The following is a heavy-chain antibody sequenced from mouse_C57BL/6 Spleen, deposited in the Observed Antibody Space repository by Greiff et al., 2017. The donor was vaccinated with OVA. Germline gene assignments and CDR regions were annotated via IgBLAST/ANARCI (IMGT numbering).Heavy chain of an antibody. CDR1: GYSFTGYY. CDR3: ARRLERWYFDV. Sequence: EVQLQQSGPELVKPGASVKISCKASGYSFTGYYMNWVKQSPEKSLEWIGEINPSTGGTTYNQKFKAKATLTVDKSSSTAYMQLKSLTSEDSAVYYCARRLERWYFDVWGTGTTVTVSS. CDR2: INPSTGGT. V-gene: IGHV1-42*01. J-gene: IGHJ1*03.